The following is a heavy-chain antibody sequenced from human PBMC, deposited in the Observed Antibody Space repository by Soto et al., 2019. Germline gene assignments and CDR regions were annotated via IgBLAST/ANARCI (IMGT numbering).Heavy chain of an antibody. J-gene: IGHJ6*02. CDR3: AREGSDYGMDV. CDR2: IWYDGSYK. V-gene: IGHV3-33*01. Sequence: SRRLSCAASGFTFSSYGMHWVRQAPGEGLEWVAVIWYDGSYKYYADSVEGRFSISRDNSKNTMFLQMNSLRAEDTAVYYCAREGSDYGMDVWGQGTTVTVSS. CDR1: GFTFSSYG.